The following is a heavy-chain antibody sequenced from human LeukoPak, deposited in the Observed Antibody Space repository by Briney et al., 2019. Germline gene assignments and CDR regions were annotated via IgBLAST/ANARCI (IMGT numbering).Heavy chain of an antibody. D-gene: IGHD3-22*01. CDR1: GGTFSSYA. Sequence: ASVKVSCKASGGTFSSYAISWVRQPPGQGLEWMGRIIPIFGTANYAQKFQGRVTITADKSTSTAYMELSSLRAEDTAVYYCAGDKDYYDSSAPFEYWGQGTLVTVSS. CDR2: IIPIFGTA. J-gene: IGHJ4*02. V-gene: IGHV1-69*06. CDR3: AGDKDYYDSSAPFEY.